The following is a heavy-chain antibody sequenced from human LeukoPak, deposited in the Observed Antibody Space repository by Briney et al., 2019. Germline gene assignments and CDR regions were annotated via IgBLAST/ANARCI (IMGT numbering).Heavy chain of an antibody. CDR2: IIPIFGTA. V-gene: IGHV1-69*13. CDR3: ARDHLKRRRDIVVVPAAGGFVWYFDL. Sequence: SVKVSCKASGGTFSSYAISWGRQAPGQGLEWMGGIIPIFGTANYAQKFQGRVTITADESTSTAYMELSSLRSEDPAVYYCARDHLKRRRDIVVVPAAGGFVWYFDLWGRGTLVTVSS. CDR1: GGTFSSYA. D-gene: IGHD2-2*01. J-gene: IGHJ2*01.